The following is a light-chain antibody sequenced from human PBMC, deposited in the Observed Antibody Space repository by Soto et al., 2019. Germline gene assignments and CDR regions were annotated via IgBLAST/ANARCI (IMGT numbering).Light chain of an antibody. Sequence: QSVLTQPPSVSGAPGQRVTISCTGSSSNIGAGYDVHWYQQLPGPAPKLLIYGNSNRPSGVPDRFSGSKSGTSASLAIAGLQAEDEADYYCQSYDSSLSGVVFGGGTTLTVL. J-gene: IGLJ2*01. CDR1: SSNIGAGYD. V-gene: IGLV1-40*01. CDR3: QSYDSSLSGVV. CDR2: GNS.